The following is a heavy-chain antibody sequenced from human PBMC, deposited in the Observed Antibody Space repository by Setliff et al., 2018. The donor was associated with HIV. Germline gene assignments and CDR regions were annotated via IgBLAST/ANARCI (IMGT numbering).Heavy chain of an antibody. CDR1: GYTFTSYY. CDR3: ARWYGFHSSSSVLGF. Sequence: ASVKVSCKASGYTFTSYYMHWVRQAPGQGLEWMGIINPSGGSTSYAQRFQGRVTMTRDTSTSIVYMELSSLRSEDTAVYYCARWYGFHSSSSVLGFWGQGTLVTVSS. J-gene: IGHJ4*02. D-gene: IGHD6-6*01. V-gene: IGHV1-46*01. CDR2: INPSGGST.